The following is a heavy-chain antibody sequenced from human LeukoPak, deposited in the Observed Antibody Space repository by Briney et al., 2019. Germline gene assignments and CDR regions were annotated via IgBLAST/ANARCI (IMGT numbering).Heavy chain of an antibody. Sequence: GASVKVSCKASGYTFTGYYMHWVRQAPGQGLEWMGWINPNSGGTNYAQKFQGRVTMTRDTSISTAYMELSRLRSDDTAVYYWARPTYDILTGWQSYYFDYWGQGTLVTVSS. V-gene: IGHV1-2*02. CDR2: INPNSGGT. CDR1: GYTFTGYY. D-gene: IGHD3-9*01. CDR3: ARPTYDILTGWQSYYFDY. J-gene: IGHJ4*02.